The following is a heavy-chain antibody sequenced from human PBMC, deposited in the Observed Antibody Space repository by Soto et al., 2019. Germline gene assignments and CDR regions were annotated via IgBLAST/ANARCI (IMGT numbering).Heavy chain of an antibody. Sequence: ASMKVSCKASGYTFTSYYMHWVRQAPGQGLEWMGIINPSGGSTSYAQKFQGRVTMTRDTSTSTVYMELSSLRSEDTAVYYCTRSVGVTIFGVVQGYWFDPWGQGTLVTVSS. J-gene: IGHJ5*02. CDR3: TRSVGVTIFGVVQGYWFDP. D-gene: IGHD3-3*01. CDR1: GYTFTSYY. CDR2: INPSGGST. V-gene: IGHV1-46*01.